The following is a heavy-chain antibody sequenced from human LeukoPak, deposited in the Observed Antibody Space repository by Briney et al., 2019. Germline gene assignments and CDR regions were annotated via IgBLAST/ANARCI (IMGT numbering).Heavy chain of an antibody. J-gene: IGHJ4*02. CDR2: IYSSGII. CDR3: ARDTGKSGYPDY. V-gene: IGHV4-4*07. Sequence: TSETLSLTCTVSGGSISSYYWSWIRQPAGKGREWMGRIYSSGIINYNASLKRRVTISLDNSKNQLSLKLSYVTAADTAVYYCARDTGKSGYPDYWGQGTLVTVSS. CDR1: GGSISSYY. D-gene: IGHD3-3*01.